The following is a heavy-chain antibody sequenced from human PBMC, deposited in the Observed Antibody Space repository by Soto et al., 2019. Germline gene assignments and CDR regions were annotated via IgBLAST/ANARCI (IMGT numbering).Heavy chain of an antibody. CDR1: GFTFSSYG. D-gene: IGHD6-19*01. CDR3: ARSSGWGDGPSRGDAFDI. V-gene: IGHV3-33*01. Sequence: QVQLVESGGGVVQPGRSLRLSCAASGFTFSSYGMHWVRQAPGKGLEWVAVIWYDGSNKYYADSVKGRFTISRDNSKNTLYLQMNSLRAEDTAVYYCARSSGWGDGPSRGDAFDIWGQGTMVTVSS. J-gene: IGHJ3*02. CDR2: IWYDGSNK.